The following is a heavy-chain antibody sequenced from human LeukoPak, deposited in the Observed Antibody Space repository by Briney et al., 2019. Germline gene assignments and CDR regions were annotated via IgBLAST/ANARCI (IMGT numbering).Heavy chain of an antibody. CDR3: ARENYYGSGSSYKRVEFDY. CDR1: GGSFSGYY. D-gene: IGHD3-10*01. CDR2: INHSGST. Sequence: PSETLSLTCAVYGGSFSGYYWSWIRQPPGKGLEWIGEINHSGSTNYNPSLKSRVTISVDTSKNHFSLKLSSVTAADTAVYFCARENYYGSGSSYKRVEFDYWGQGTLVAVSS. V-gene: IGHV4-34*01. J-gene: IGHJ4*02.